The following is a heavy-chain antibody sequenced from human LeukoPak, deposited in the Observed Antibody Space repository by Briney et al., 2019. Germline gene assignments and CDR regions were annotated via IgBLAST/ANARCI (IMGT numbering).Heavy chain of an antibody. Sequence: SETLSLTCTVSGGSISSGGYYWSWIRQHPGKGLEWIGYIYYSGSTYYNPSLKSRVTISVDTSKNQFSLKLSSVTAADTAVYYCARALGYCSGGSCPHYYYGMDVWGQGTTVTVSS. CDR3: ARALGYCSGGSCPHYYYGMDV. J-gene: IGHJ6*02. D-gene: IGHD2-15*01. V-gene: IGHV4-31*03. CDR1: GGSISSGGYY. CDR2: IYYSGST.